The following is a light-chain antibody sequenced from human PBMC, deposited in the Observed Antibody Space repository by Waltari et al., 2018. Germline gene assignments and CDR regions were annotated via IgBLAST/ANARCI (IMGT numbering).Light chain of an antibody. J-gene: IGLJ2*01. Sequence: QAVVTQEPSVTVSPGGPVTLTCASRTGPATTSHYPYWFPQKPGQAPRTLVYDTSNTHSWTPARFSGSVVGGKAALTLSGAQPEDEAEYYCLLHYSGPRVFGGGTKVTVL. CDR3: LLHYSGPRV. CDR2: DTS. CDR1: TGPATTSHY. V-gene: IGLV7-46*01.